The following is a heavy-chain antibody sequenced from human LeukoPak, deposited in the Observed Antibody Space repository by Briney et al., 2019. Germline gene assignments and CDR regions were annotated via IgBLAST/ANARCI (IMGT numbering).Heavy chain of an antibody. CDR1: GFTFSSYG. CDR3: AKYYYDSSALGY. D-gene: IGHD3-22*01. Sequence: GGSLRLSCVASGFTFSSYGMHWVRQAPGKGLEWVAVISYDGSNKYYADSVKGRFTISRDNSKNTLYLQMNSLRAEDTAVYYCAKYYYDSSALGYWGQGTLVTVSS. V-gene: IGHV3-30*18. J-gene: IGHJ4*02. CDR2: ISYDGSNK.